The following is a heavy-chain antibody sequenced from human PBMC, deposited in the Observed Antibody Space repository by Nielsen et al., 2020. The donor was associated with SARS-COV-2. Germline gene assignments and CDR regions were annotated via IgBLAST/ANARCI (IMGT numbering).Heavy chain of an antibody. V-gene: IGHV3-48*02. J-gene: IGHJ6*02. CDR1: GFTFSSYS. Sequence: GALKISCAASGFTFSSYSMNWVRQAPGKGLEWVSYISSSSSTIYYADSVKGRFTISRDNAKNSLYLQMNSLRDEDTAVYYCARGIAAAGHKTSRVMDVWGQGTTVTVSS. D-gene: IGHD6-13*01. CDR2: ISSSSSTI. CDR3: ARGIAAAGHKTSRVMDV.